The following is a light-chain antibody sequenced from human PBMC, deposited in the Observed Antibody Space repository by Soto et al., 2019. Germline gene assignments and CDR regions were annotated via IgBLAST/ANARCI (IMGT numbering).Light chain of an antibody. Sequence: QSALTQPASVSGSPGQSITISCTGTSSDVGGYNYVSWYQQHPGKAPKVMIYEVSKRPSGVSNRFSGSKSGNTASLTISGLQVEDEADYYCSSYTSSSTRVFGTGTKLTVL. V-gene: IGLV2-14*01. J-gene: IGLJ1*01. CDR2: EVS. CDR3: SSYTSSSTRV. CDR1: SSDVGGYNY.